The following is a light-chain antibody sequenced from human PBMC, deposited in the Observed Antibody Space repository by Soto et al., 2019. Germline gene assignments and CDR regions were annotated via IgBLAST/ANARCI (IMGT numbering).Light chain of an antibody. V-gene: IGLV2-11*01. J-gene: IGLJ3*02. Sequence: QSARTQPRSVSGSPGQSVTISCTGTSSDVVSWYQQHPGKAPKLIIYYVSQRPSGVPDRFSGSKSGNTASLTISGLQAEDEADYYCCSSAGGFTWVFGGGTKLTVL. CDR1: SSDVV. CDR3: CSSAGGFTWV. CDR2: YVS.